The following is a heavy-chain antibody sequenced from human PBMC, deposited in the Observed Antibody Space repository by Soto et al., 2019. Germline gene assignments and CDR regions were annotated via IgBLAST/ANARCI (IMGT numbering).Heavy chain of an antibody. CDR3: AGEMVRGVGSDY. V-gene: IGHV1-18*01. CDR2: ISTYNGNT. J-gene: IGHJ4*02. CDR1: GYTFTSYG. Sequence: QVQLVQSGAEVKKPGASVKVSCKASGYTFTSYGISWVRQAPGQGLEWMGWISTYNGNTKYAQKLQGRVTMTTDTSPSTANLELRSMRSDDTAVVYWAGEMVRGVGSDYWGQGTLVTVSS. D-gene: IGHD3-10*01.